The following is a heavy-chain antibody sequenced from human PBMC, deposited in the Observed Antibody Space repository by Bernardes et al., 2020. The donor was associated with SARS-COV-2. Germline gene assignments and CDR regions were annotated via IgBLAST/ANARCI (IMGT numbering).Heavy chain of an antibody. CDR2: ISSSGSLI. CDR3: ARDVHSGYDYPDF. J-gene: IGHJ4*02. CDR1: GFTFSTYN. Sequence: GGSLRLSCAASGFTFSTYNMHWVRQAPEKGLEWVSYISSSGSLINYAGSVKGRFTISRDNAKNSLYLQMSSLRAEDTAVYYCARDVHSGYDYPDFWGQGTLVTVSS. V-gene: IGHV3-48*04. D-gene: IGHD5-12*01.